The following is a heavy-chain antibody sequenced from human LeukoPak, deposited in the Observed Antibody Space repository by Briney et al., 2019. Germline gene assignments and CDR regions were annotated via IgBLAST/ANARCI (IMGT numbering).Heavy chain of an antibody. J-gene: IGHJ6*03. Sequence: SETLSLTCTVYGVSFSGYYWSWIRQPPGKGLEWIGEINHNGNTNYNPSLKSRVTISVDTSKNQFSLKVSSVTAADSAVYYCARWPRERNRITVTNYYYYMDVWGRGTTVTVSS. CDR1: GVSFSGYY. V-gene: IGHV4-34*01. CDR2: INHNGNT. D-gene: IGHD4-11*01. CDR3: ARWPRERNRITVTNYYYYMDV.